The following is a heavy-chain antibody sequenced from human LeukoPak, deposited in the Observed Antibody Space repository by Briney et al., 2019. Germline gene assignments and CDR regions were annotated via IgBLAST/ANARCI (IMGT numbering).Heavy chain of an antibody. J-gene: IGHJ4*02. Sequence: GGSLRLSCAASGFTFSNAWMSWVRQAPGKGLEWVGRIKSKTDGGTTDYAAPVKGRFTISRDDSKNTLYPQMNSLKTEDTAVYYCTTDRAGVARGLPVDYWGQGTLVTVSS. CDR3: TTDRAGVARGLPVDY. V-gene: IGHV3-15*01. CDR2: IKSKTDGGTT. CDR1: GFTFSNAW. D-gene: IGHD2-15*01.